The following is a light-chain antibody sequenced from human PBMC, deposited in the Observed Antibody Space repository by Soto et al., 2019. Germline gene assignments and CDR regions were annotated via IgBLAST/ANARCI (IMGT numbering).Light chain of an antibody. CDR2: DVS. J-gene: IGKJ1*01. Sequence: DIQMTQSPSTLSASVLERVTMXGRASQSVSNWLAWYQQKPGKAPKLLIYDVSSLESGVPSRFSGSGSGTEFILTISSLQPDDFATYYCQQYDSYSWTFDQGTKVDIK. V-gene: IGKV1-5*01. CDR1: QSVSNW. CDR3: QQYDSYSWT.